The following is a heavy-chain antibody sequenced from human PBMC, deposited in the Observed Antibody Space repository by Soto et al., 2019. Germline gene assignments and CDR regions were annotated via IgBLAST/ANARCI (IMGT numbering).Heavy chain of an antibody. D-gene: IGHD3-22*01. CDR2: ISSNGGST. CDR3: ARVGGYYYDSSGFFDY. V-gene: IGHV3-64*01. J-gene: IGHJ4*02. Sequence: GGSLRLSCAASGFTFSSYAMHWVRQAPGKGLEYVSAISSNGGSTYYANSVKGRFTISRDNSKNTLYLQMGSLRAEDMAVYYCARVGGYYYDSSGFFDYWGQGTLVTVSS. CDR1: GFTFSSYA.